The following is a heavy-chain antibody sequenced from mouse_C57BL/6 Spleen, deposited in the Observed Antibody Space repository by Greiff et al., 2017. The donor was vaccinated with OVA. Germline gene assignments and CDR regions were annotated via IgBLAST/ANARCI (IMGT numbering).Heavy chain of an antibody. CDR2: IRLKSDNYAT. J-gene: IGHJ4*01. CDR1: GFTFSNYW. CDR3: TGLYDGYDVGYYAMDY. Sequence: EVKLQESGGGLVQPGGSMKLSCVASGFTFSNYWMNWVRQSPEKGLEWVAQIRLKSDNYATHSAESVTGRFTISRDDFKSSVYLQMNNLRAEDTGIYYCTGLYDGYDVGYYAMDYWGQGTSVTVSS. D-gene: IGHD2-3*01. V-gene: IGHV6-3*01.